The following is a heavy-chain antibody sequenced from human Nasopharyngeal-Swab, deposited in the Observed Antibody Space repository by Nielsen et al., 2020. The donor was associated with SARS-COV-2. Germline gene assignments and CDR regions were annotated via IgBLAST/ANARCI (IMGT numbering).Heavy chain of an antibody. Sequence: GESLKISCAESGFSSSTSGMHWVRQAPGKGLEWVAVVWSDGRSKYYADFVKGRFTISRDSSKNTVYLQMKSLRAEDTAVYYCARDTSGSGWPYYMDVWGKETTVTVSS. CDR3: ARDTSGSGWPYYMDV. J-gene: IGHJ6*03. V-gene: IGHV3-33*01. CDR1: GFSSSTSG. D-gene: IGHD6-19*01. CDR2: VWSDGRSK.